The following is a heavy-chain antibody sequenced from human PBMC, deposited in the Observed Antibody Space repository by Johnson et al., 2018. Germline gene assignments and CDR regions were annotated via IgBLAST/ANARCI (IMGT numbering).Heavy chain of an antibody. D-gene: IGHD7-27*01. CDR3: AGLTGFDGFDI. CDR1: GYTFTNYY. V-gene: IGHV1-46*01. Sequence: QVQLVQSGAEVKKPGASVKVSCKASGYTFTNYYLHWVRQAPGQGLEWMGIINPSGGSTSYALKFQGRVTMTSDTSKSTVYMELSSLSSEDTAVYYCAGLTGFDGFDIWGQGTMVTVSS. CDR2: INPSGGST. J-gene: IGHJ3*02.